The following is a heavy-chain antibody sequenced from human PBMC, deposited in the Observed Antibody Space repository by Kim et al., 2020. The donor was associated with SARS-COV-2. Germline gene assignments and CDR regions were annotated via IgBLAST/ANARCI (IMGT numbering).Heavy chain of an antibody. J-gene: IGHJ4*02. D-gene: IGHD3-3*01. CDR3: ASLVAGVVGPIDY. V-gene: IGHV3-21*01. Sequence: ALSLQARFTISRDTANNSLYLQLNCLAAEDTAVYYCASLVAGVVGPIDYWGQGTLVTVSS.